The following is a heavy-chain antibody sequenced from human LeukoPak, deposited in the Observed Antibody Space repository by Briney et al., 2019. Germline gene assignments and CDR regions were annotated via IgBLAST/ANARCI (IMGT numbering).Heavy chain of an antibody. J-gene: IGHJ6*02. CDR2: ISSSGSTI. Sequence: GGSLRLSCAASGFTFSDYYMSWIRQAPGKGLEWVSYISSSGSTIYYADSVKGRFTISRDNAKNSLYLQMNGLRAEDTAVYYCARRIVVVPAAILSYYYYYGMDVWGQGTTVTVSS. V-gene: IGHV3-11*01. CDR3: ARRIVVVPAAILSYYYYYGMDV. D-gene: IGHD2-2*02. CDR1: GFTFSDYY.